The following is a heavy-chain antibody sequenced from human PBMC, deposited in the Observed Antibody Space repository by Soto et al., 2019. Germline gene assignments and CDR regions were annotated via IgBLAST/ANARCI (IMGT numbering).Heavy chain of an antibody. CDR3: AVGFDWLLQNDAFDI. CDR2: ISAYNGNT. J-gene: IGHJ3*02. Sequence: ASVKVSCKASGYTFTSYGISWVRQAPGQGLEWMGWISAYNGNTNYAQKLQGRVTMTTDTSTSTAYMELRSLRSDDTAVYYCAVGFDWLLQNDAFDIWGQGTMVTVSS. V-gene: IGHV1-18*01. CDR1: GYTFTSYG. D-gene: IGHD3-9*01.